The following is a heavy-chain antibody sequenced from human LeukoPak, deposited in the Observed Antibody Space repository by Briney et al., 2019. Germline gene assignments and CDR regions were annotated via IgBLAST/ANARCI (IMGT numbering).Heavy chain of an antibody. CDR3: ARDQDEDRAGTTYDW. V-gene: IGHV3-23*01. J-gene: IGHJ4*02. Sequence: PGGSLRLSCAVSGFTFSSYAMSWVRQAPGKGLEWVSAISGSGDSTYYADSVKGRFTISRDSPKNTLYLQMNSLRAEDTAVYYCARDQDEDRAGTTYDWWGQGTLVTVSS. CDR1: GFTFSSYA. CDR2: ISGSGDST. D-gene: IGHD1-1*01.